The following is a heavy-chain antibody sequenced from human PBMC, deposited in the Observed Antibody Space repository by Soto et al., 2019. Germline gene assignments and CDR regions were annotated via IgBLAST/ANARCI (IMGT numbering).Heavy chain of an antibody. J-gene: IGHJ4*02. CDR1: GGSINSYW. D-gene: IGHD2-21*01. Sequence: SETLSLTCTVSGGSINSYWWSWIRQPAGKGLEWIGRVYSSGTTDYNPSLNSRATMSVETSKNQFSLKLSSVTAADTAVYYCARDIASYAYGEGYWGQGIQVTVS. V-gene: IGHV4-4*07. CDR2: VYSSGTT. CDR3: ARDIASYAYGEGY.